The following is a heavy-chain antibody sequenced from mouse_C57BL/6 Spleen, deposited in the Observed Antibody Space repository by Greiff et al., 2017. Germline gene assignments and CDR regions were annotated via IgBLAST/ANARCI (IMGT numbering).Heavy chain of an antibody. J-gene: IGHJ2*01. CDR1: GFNIKDDY. D-gene: IGHD1-1*01. Sequence: VQLKQSGAELVRPGASVKLSCTASGFNIKDDYMHWVKQRPEQGLEWIGWIDPENGDTEYASKFQGKATITADTSSNTAYLQLSSLTSEDTAVYYCTTEVLRYFDYWGQGTTLTVSS. CDR3: TTEVLRYFDY. CDR2: IDPENGDT. V-gene: IGHV14-4*01.